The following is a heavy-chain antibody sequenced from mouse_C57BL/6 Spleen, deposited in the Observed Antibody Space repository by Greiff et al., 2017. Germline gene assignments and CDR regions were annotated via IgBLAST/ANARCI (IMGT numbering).Heavy chain of an antibody. CDR3: ARDNYYGSSWYFDV. CDR1: GYSITSGYY. Sequence: ESGPGLVKPSQSLSLTCSVTGYSITSGYYWNWIRQFPGNKLEWMGYISYDGSNNYNPSLKNRISITRDTSKNQFFLKLNAVTTEDTATYYCARDNYYGSSWYFDVWGTGTTVTVSS. D-gene: IGHD1-1*01. CDR2: ISYDGSN. V-gene: IGHV3-6*01. J-gene: IGHJ1*03.